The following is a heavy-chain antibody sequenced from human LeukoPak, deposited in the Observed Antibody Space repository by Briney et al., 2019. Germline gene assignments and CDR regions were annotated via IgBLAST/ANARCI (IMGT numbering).Heavy chain of an antibody. Sequence: PSQTLSLTCAISGDSVSSNSAAWNWIRQSPSRGLEWLGRTYYRSKWYNDYAVSVKSRITINPDTSKNQFSLQLNSVAPEDTAVYYCARSSIAARRLQNWFDPWDQGTLVTVSS. CDR3: ARSSIAARRLQNWFDP. J-gene: IGHJ5*02. D-gene: IGHD6-6*01. CDR2: TYYRSKWYN. CDR1: GDSVSSNSAA. V-gene: IGHV6-1*01.